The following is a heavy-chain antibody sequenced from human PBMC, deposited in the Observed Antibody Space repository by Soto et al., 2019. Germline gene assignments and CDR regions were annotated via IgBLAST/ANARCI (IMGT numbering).Heavy chain of an antibody. CDR1: GFTFRSAW. CDR2: VKTRSDGEAT. CDR3: TTGVGATGFDYYYNGTDV. D-gene: IGHD1-26*01. Sequence: EAQLVESGGGVVKPGGSLRLSCAASGFTFRSAWMSWVRQAPGKGLEWVGRVKTRSDGEATDYGAPVKGRFIISRDDSKNTLYLQLNSLKTEDTGVYYCTTGVGATGFDYYYNGTDVWGRGTTVTVSS. V-gene: IGHV3-15*01. J-gene: IGHJ6*02.